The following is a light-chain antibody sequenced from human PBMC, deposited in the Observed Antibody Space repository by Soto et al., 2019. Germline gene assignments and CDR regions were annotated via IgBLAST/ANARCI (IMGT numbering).Light chain of an antibody. V-gene: IGLV2-14*01. J-gene: IGLJ3*02. CDR3: TSYTTSSTHWV. CDR1: SSDVGGYNY. CDR2: EVS. Sequence: QSALTQPASVSGSPGQSVTISCTGTSSDVGGYNYVSWYQQHPGKAPKLMIYEVSNRPSGVSHRFSGSKSGNTASLTISGLQAEDEADYYCTSYTTSSTHWVFGGGTKLT.